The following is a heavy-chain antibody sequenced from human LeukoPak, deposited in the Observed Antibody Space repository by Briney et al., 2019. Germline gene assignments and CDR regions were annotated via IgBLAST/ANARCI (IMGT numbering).Heavy chain of an antibody. D-gene: IGHD2-2*01. CDR1: GYTFTSYD. J-gene: IGHJ6*03. CDR3: ARGRSAIYCSSTSCSQAIYYMDV. CDR2: MNPNSGNT. V-gene: IGHV1-8*01. Sequence: GASVKVSCKASGYTFTSYDINWVRQATGQGLEWIGWMNPNSGNTGYAQKFQGRVTMTRNTSISTAYMELSSLRSEDTAVYYCARGRSAIYCSSTSCSQAIYYMDVWGKGTTVTISS.